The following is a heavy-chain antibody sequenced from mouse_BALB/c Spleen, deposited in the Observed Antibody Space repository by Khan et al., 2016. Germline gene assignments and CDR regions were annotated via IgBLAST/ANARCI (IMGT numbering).Heavy chain of an antibody. CDR1: GFTFSDYY. J-gene: IGHJ2*01. D-gene: IGHD2-14*01. CDR2: ISDGGSYT. Sequence: EVELVESGGGLVKPGGSLKLSCAASGFTFSDYYMYWVRQTPEKRLEWVATISDGGSYTYYPDSVKGRFTISRDNAKNNLYLQMSSLKSEDTAMYYCARDRYDYFDYWGQGTILTVSS. CDR3: ARDRYDYFDY. V-gene: IGHV5-4*02.